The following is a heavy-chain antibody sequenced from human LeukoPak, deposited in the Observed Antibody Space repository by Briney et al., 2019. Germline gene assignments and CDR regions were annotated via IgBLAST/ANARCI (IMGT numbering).Heavy chain of an antibody. D-gene: IGHD3-3*01. CDR2: IYYSGST. V-gene: IGHV4-59*01. J-gene: IGHJ6*03. CDR3: ARGSRYDFWSGYLSHTYYYYMDV. Sequence: PSETLSLTCTVSGGSISSYYWSWIRQPPGKGLEWIGYIYYSGSTNYNPSLKSRVTISVDTSKNQFSLKLRSVTAADTAVYYCARGSRYDFWSGYLSHTYYYYMDVWGKGTTVTVSS. CDR1: GGSISSYY.